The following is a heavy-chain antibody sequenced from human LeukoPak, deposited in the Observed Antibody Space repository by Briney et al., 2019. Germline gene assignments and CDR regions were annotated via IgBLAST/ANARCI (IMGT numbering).Heavy chain of an antibody. CDR3: ARDGVAAAGIGGYYYYMDV. CDR2: INPNSGGT. Sequence: GASVKVSCKASGYTFTGYYMHWVRQAPGQGLEWMGWINPNSGGTNYAQKFQSRVTMTRDTSISTAYMELRSLRSDDTAVYYCARDGVAAAGIGGYYYYMDVWGKGTTVTVSS. V-gene: IGHV1-2*02. CDR1: GYTFTGYY. D-gene: IGHD6-13*01. J-gene: IGHJ6*03.